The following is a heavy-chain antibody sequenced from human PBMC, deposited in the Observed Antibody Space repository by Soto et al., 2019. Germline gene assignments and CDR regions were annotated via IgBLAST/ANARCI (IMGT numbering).Heavy chain of an antibody. J-gene: IGHJ6*02. CDR1: GYTFTSYG. Sequence: ASVKVSCKASGYTFTSYGISWVRQAPGQRLEWMGWINPNSGGTNYAQKFQGWVTMTRDTSISTAYMELSRLRSDDTAVYYCARALYYYYGMDVWGQGTTVTVSS. CDR3: ARALYYYYGMDV. CDR2: INPNSGGT. V-gene: IGHV1-2*04.